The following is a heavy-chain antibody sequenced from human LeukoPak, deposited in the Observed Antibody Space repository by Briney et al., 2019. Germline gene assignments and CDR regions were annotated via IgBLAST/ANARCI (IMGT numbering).Heavy chain of an antibody. CDR1: GFTFSSYA. Sequence: GGSLRLSCAASGFTFSSYAMSWVRQAPGKGLEWVSAISGSGDSTYYADSVKGRFTISRDNSKNTLYLQMNSLRAEDTAVYYCAKDPTPYSSGWFQPYYWGQGTLVTVSS. CDR2: ISGSGDST. CDR3: AKDPTPYSSGWFQPYY. J-gene: IGHJ4*02. V-gene: IGHV3-23*01. D-gene: IGHD6-19*01.